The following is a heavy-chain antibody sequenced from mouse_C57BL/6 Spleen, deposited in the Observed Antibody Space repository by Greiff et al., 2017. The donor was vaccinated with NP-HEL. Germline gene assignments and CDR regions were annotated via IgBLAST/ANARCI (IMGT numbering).Heavy chain of an antibody. CDR1: GYTFTSYG. J-gene: IGHJ2*01. V-gene: IGHV1-81*01. Sequence: VQLQQSGAELARPGASVKLSCKASGYTFTSYGISWVKQRTGQGLEWIGEIYPRSGNTYYNEKFKGKATLTADKSSSTAYMELRSLTAEDSAVYFCARGKNWEGFDYWGQGTTLTVSS. CDR3: ARGKNWEGFDY. CDR2: IYPRSGNT. D-gene: IGHD4-1*01.